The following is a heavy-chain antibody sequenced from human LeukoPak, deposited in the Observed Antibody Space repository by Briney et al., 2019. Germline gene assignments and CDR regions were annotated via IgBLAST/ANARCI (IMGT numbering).Heavy chain of an antibody. J-gene: IGHJ4*02. CDR1: GFTFSSYE. CDR2: ISSSGSTI. Sequence: GGSLRLSCAASGFTFSSYEMNWVRQAPGKGLEWVSYISSSGSTIYYADSVKGRFTISRDNAKNSLYLQMNSLRAEDTAVYYCAREMKDCGGDCLDSWGQGTLVTVSS. CDR3: AREMKDCGGDCLDS. D-gene: IGHD2-21*02. V-gene: IGHV3-48*03.